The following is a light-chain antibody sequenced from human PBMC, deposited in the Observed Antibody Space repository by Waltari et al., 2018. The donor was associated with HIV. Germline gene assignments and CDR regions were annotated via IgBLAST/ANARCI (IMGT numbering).Light chain of an antibody. CDR2: DVS. CDR1: QGISAA. V-gene: IGKV1-13*02. J-gene: IGKJ5*01. CDR3: QQFNSYPLT. Sequence: AIQLTQSPSSLSASVGDTVIITCRTSQGISAALAWYRQKPGKTPELLIYDVSTLRSGVPSKFSGSGSGTDFTLTINSLQPEDSATYYCQQFNSYPLTFGQGTRLEIK.